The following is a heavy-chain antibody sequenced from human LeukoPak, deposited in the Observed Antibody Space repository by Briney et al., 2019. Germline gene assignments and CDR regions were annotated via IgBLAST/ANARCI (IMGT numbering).Heavy chain of an antibody. CDR2: FDPEDGET. V-gene: IGHV1-24*01. CDR1: GYTLTELS. J-gene: IGHJ3*02. Sequence: ASVKVSCKVSGYTLTELSMHWVRQAPGKGLEWMGGFDPEDGETIYAQKFQGKVTMTEDTSTDTAYMELSSLRSEDTAVYYCAFGYSSGWYGRDAFDIWGQGTMVTVSS. D-gene: IGHD6-19*01. CDR3: AFGYSSGWYGRDAFDI.